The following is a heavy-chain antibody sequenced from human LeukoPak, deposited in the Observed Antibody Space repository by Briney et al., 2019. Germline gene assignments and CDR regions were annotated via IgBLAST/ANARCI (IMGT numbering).Heavy chain of an antibody. CDR2: ISNNGGYT. CDR3: AKDVKTKPYYDFWSGSPLDV. CDR1: GFTFSSSA. Sequence: GGSLRLSCAASGFTFSSSAMSWVRQAPGKGLEWVSAISNNGGYTYYADSVQGRFTISRDNSKSTLCLQMNSLRAEDTAVYYCAKDVKTKPYYDFWSGSPLDVWGQGTTVTVSS. D-gene: IGHD3-3*01. J-gene: IGHJ6*02. V-gene: IGHV3-23*01.